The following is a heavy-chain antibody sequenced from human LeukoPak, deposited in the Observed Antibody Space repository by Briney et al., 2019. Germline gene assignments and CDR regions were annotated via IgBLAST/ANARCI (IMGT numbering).Heavy chain of an antibody. CDR1: GFTFTNSA. V-gene: IGHV3-7*01. Sequence: GGSLRLSCAASGFTFTNSALSWVRQAPGKGLEWVANIREDGGKQNYVDSVKGRFTISRDNAKSSVYLQLNSLRADDTAIYYCAKDIPGGGDDYWGQGTLVTVSS. J-gene: IGHJ4*02. D-gene: IGHD2-21*02. CDR3: AKDIPGGGDDY. CDR2: IREDGGKQ.